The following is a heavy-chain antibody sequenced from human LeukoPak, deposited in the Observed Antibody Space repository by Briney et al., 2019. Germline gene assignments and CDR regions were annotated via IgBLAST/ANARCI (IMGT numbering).Heavy chain of an antibody. CDR1: GGSLSSYY. CDR3: ARENSGSYREFDY. J-gene: IGHJ4*02. V-gene: IGHV4-4*07. D-gene: IGHD1-26*01. CDR2: IYTSGST. Sequence: SETLSLTRTVSGGSLSSYYWSCIPQPAGRGLEWIGRIYTSGSTNYNASLQSRVSMSVDTSKNQFSLKLSSVTAADTAVFYCARENSGSYREFDYWGQGTLVTVSS.